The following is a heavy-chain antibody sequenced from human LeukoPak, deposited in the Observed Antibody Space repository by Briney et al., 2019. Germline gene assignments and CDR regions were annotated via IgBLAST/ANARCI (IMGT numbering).Heavy chain of an antibody. CDR2: ISSSGSTI. Sequence: PGGSLRLSCAASGFTFSGYNLNWVRQAPGKGLEWVSYISSSGSTIYYADSVKARFTISRDNAKNSLFLQMNSLRAEDTAVYYCARDLDSLNYWGQGTLVTVSS. V-gene: IGHV3-48*01. J-gene: IGHJ4*02. CDR1: GFTFSGYN. D-gene: IGHD3/OR15-3a*01. CDR3: ARDLDSLNY.